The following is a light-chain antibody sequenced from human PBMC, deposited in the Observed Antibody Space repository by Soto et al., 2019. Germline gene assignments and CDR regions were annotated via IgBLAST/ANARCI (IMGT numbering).Light chain of an antibody. CDR1: SSDVGSYNY. J-gene: IGLJ2*01. CDR2: DVS. V-gene: IGLV2-14*01. Sequence: QSVLTQPASVSGSPGQSITISCTGTSSDVGSYNYVSWYQQHPGKAPKLMIYDVSNRPSGVSNRFSGSKSGNTASLTISGLQAEYEADYYCSSYTGSNTLVFGGGTKQTVL. CDR3: SSYTGSNTLV.